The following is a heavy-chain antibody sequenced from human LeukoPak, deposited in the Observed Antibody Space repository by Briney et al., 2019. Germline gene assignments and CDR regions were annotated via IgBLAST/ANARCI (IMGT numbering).Heavy chain of an antibody. CDR3: ARVKGYDFDY. D-gene: IGHD2-8*01. CDR2: IYYSGST. J-gene: IGHJ4*02. CDR1: GGSISSGGYY. V-gene: IGHV4-31*03. Sequence: PSETLSLTCTVSGGSISSGGYYWSWICQHPGKGLEWIGYIYYSGSTYYNPSLKSRVTISVDTSKNQFSLKLSSVTAADTAVYYCARVKGYDFDYWGQGTLVTVSS.